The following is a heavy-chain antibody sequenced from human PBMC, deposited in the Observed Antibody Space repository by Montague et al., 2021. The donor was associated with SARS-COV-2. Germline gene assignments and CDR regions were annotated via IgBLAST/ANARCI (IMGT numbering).Heavy chain of an antibody. CDR2: INYRGST. V-gene: IGHV4-39*01. J-gene: IGHJ4*02. Sequence: SETLSLTCTVSGGSISTSNYWAWIRQPPGKGLVWFGSINYRGSTYHNTSLKSRVTISVDPSKNQFSLRLTSVFAADSALYYCSRHVCQGSSWSAAWVAFDSSGQGTLATVSS. CDR3: SRHVCQGSSWSAAWVAFDS. CDR1: GGSISTSNY. D-gene: IGHD6-6*01.